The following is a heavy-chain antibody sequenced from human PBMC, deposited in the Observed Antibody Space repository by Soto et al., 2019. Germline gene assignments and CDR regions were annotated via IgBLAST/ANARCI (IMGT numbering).Heavy chain of an antibody. CDR2: ITPIYPTT. V-gene: IGHV1-69*13. D-gene: IGHD5-18*01. J-gene: IGHJ4*02. CDR1: GGTFCTYT. CDR3: ARIPRYSFPTSDDLDS. Sequence: SVKVSCKASGGTFCTYTFSWVRQAPGQGLEWMGSITPIYPTTNYAEKFQGRLTVTADGSTNTAYMELNSLTSDDTAVYYCARIPRYSFPTSDDLDSWGQGTLVTVSS.